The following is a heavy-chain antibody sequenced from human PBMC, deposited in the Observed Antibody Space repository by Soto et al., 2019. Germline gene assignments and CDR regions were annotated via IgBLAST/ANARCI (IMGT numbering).Heavy chain of an antibody. V-gene: IGHV4-4*02. CDR2: IYRTGST. J-gene: IGHJ4*02. CDR3: ASRDPGTSVDY. CDR1: GGSFTSNNW. Sequence: QVQLQESGPGLVKPSGTLSLTCAVSGGSFTSNNWWTWVRQPPGQGLEWIGAIYRTGSTNYHPSPKSRATISLDKSENQFSLKVTSLTAADTAVYYCASRDPGTSVDYWGQGTLFNVSS. D-gene: IGHD1-7*01.